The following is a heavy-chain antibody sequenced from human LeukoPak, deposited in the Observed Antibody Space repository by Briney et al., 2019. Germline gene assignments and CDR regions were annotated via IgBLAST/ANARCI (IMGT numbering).Heavy chain of an antibody. CDR3: AKDGCHGSVSYPFDY. D-gene: IGHD3-10*01. J-gene: IGHJ4*02. CDR2: ISFDGSNK. V-gene: IGHV3-30*04. CDR1: GFTFSSYA. Sequence: GGSLRLSCAVSGFTFSSYAMYWVRQAPGKGLEWVAIISFDGSNKYYADSLKGRFSISRDNSKNTLDLQNNSLTPEDTALYFCAKDGCHGSVSYPFDYWGQGTLVTVSS.